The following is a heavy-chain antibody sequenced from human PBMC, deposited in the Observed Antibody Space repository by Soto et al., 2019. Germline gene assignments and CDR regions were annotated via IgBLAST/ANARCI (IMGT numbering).Heavy chain of an antibody. CDR1: GFTFSSYA. V-gene: IGHV3-30-3*01. J-gene: IGHJ6*02. CDR3: ARGGSSWYSYYYYGMDV. Sequence: AGGSLRLSCAASGFTFSSYAMHWVRQAPGKGLEWVAVISYDGSNKYYADSVKGRFTISRDNSKNTLYLQMNSLRAEDTAVYYCARGGSSWYSYYYYGMDVWGQGTTVTVSS. CDR2: ISYDGSNK. D-gene: IGHD6-13*01.